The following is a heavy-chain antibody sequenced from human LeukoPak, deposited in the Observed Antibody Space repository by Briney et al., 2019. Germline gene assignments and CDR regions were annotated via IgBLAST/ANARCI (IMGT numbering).Heavy chain of an antibody. CDR3: ARESRYCSSTSCYRPEDY. CDR2: INTDGSST. J-gene: IGHJ4*02. CDR1: GFTFSSYW. V-gene: IGHV3-74*01. Sequence: SGGSLRLSCAASGFTFSSYWMHWVRQAPGKGLMWVLRINTDGSSTTYADSVKGRFTISRDNAKNTLYLQMNSLRAEDTAVYYCARESRYCSSTSCYRPEDYWGQGTLVTVSS. D-gene: IGHD2-2*01.